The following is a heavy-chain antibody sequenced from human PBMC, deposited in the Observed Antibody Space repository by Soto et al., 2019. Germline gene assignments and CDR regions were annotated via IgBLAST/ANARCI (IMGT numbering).Heavy chain of an antibody. CDR1: GFTFSLFE. CDR2: ISSSGSTA. D-gene: IGHD3-10*01. Sequence: LGLSCAASGFTFSLFELHWVLQAPGKGLEWISYISSSGSTAYYASSVEGRFTISRDNANNSVYLQMDSLRAEDTALYYCTRAAWFPYLSFYWGQGALVTVS. V-gene: IGHV3-48*03. CDR3: TRAAWFPYLSFY. J-gene: IGHJ4*02.